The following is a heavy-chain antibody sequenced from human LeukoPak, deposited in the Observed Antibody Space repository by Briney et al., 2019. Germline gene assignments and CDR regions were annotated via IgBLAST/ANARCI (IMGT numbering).Heavy chain of an antibody. CDR3: ALQYSSSWFAYFDY. CDR1: GYTFTSYD. V-gene: IGHV1-2*02. CDR2: MNPNSGST. Sequence: GASVKVSCKASGYTFTSYDINWVRQATGQGLEWMGWMNPNSGSTNYEQKFQGRVTMTRDTSISTAYMELTRLRSDDTAVFYCALQYSSSWFAYFDYWGQGTLVTVSS. D-gene: IGHD6-13*01. J-gene: IGHJ4*02.